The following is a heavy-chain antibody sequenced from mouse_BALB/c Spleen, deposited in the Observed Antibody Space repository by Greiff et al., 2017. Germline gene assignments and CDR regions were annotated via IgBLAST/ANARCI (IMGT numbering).Heavy chain of an antibody. CDR2: INSNGGST. V-gene: IGHV5-6-3*01. CDR1: GFTFSSYG. Sequence: EVQVVESGGGLVQPGGSLKLSCAASGFTFSSYGMSWVRQTPDKRLELVATINSNGGSTYYPDSVKGRFTISRDNAKNTLYLQMSSLKSEDTAMYYCARDDGIITTVVAYYFDYGGQGTTPTVSS. J-gene: IGHJ2*01. CDR3: ARDDGIITTVVAYYFDY. D-gene: IGHD1-1*01.